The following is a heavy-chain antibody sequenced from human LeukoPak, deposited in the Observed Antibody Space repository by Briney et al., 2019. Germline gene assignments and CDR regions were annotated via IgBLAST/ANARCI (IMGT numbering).Heavy chain of an antibody. D-gene: IGHD2-8*01. Sequence: SETLSLTCTVSGGSIPSYYWTWIRQPPGKGLEWIGYIYYSGSTYYNPSLKSRVTMSVDTSKNQFSLKLSSVTAADTAVYYCARHAPPSFRYYYMDVWGKGTTVTVSS. CDR3: ARHAPPSFRYYYMDV. V-gene: IGHV4-59*04. CDR2: IYYSGST. CDR1: GGSIPSYY. J-gene: IGHJ6*03.